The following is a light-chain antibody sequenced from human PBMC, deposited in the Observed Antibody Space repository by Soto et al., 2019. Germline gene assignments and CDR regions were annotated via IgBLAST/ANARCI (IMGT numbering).Light chain of an antibody. Sequence: QSVLTQPPSMSGAPGQRVTISCTGSNSNIGAGYDVHWYQQLPGTAPKLLLYGNTNRPSGAPDRFSGSKSGTSASLAITGLQADDEADYYCQSYDSSLSGSVFGGGTKVTVL. CDR2: GNT. CDR1: NSNIGAGYD. CDR3: QSYDSSLSGSV. V-gene: IGLV1-40*01. J-gene: IGLJ2*01.